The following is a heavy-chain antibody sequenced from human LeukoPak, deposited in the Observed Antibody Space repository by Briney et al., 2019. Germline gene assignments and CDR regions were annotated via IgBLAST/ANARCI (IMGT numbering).Heavy chain of an antibody. V-gene: IGHV5-51*01. Sequence: GASLQISCKASGYSFTTYWIGWVRQMPGKGLGWMGIIDPSDSETRYTPSFQGQVTISADKSLSTAYLQWNSLKASDSAMYYCARQTAMGRSGDYWGQGTLVTVSS. CDR1: GYSFTTYW. CDR3: ARQTAMGRSGDY. CDR2: IDPSDSET. J-gene: IGHJ4*02. D-gene: IGHD5-18*01.